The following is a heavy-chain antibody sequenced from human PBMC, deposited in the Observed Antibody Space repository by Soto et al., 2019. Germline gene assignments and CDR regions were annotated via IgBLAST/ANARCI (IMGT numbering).Heavy chain of an antibody. CDR1: GFSLSTSGVG. CDR2: IYWDGDK. J-gene: IGHJ5*02. D-gene: IGHD2-2*01. Sequence: ITLKASGPTLVNPTQTLTLPCTFPGFSLSTSGVGVGWVRQPPGKALEWLALIYWDGDKRYSPSLKRRLTIAKEASKNQVVITMSNMDPVDTAINYCADRRGEVVPAAMRCYANNWFDPWCQGTLVTVSS. V-gene: IGHV2-5*02. CDR3: ADRRGEVVPAAMRCYANNWFDP.